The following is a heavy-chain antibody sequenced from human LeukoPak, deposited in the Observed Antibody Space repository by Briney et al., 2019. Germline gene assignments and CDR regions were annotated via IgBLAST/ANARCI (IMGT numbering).Heavy chain of an antibody. J-gene: IGHJ6*02. CDR3: ARYCGGDCYGMDV. CDR1: GFTFSSYA. CDR2: ISGSGGST. Sequence: GGSLRLSCAASGFTFSSYAMSWVRQAPGKGLEWVSAISGSGGSTYYADSVKGRFTISRDNPKNSLYLQMNSLRAEDTAVYYCARYCGGDCYGMDVWGQGTTVTVSS. D-gene: IGHD2-21*02. V-gene: IGHV3-23*01.